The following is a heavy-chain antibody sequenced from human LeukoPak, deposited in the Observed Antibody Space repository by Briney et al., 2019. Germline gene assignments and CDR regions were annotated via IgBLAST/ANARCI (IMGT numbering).Heavy chain of an antibody. J-gene: IGHJ5*02. CDR3: ARLLRYCSGGSCHNWFDP. Sequence: ASVKVSCKASGGTFSSYAISWVRQAPGQGLEWMGRIIPIFGTANYAQKLQGRVTMTTDTSTSTAYMELRSLRSDDTAVYYCARLLRYCSGGSCHNWFDPWGQGTLVTVSS. V-gene: IGHV1-69*05. CDR2: IIPIFGTA. CDR1: GGTFSSYA. D-gene: IGHD2-15*01.